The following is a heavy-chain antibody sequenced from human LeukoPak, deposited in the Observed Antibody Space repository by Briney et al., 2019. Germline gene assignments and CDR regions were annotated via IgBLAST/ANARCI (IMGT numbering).Heavy chain of an antibody. J-gene: IGHJ1*01. CDR2: IWYDGCIK. Sequence: GGALRLSCAAPGFTFSSYGMHWVRPAPGKGLEWVAVIWYDGCIKYDADSVKGRFTISRDNNKNTLYLQMNSLRAEDTAVYNCAAAAYRFQHWGQGTLVT. D-gene: IGHD6-13*01. CDR3: AAAAYRFQH. CDR1: GFTFSSYG. V-gene: IGHV3-33*01.